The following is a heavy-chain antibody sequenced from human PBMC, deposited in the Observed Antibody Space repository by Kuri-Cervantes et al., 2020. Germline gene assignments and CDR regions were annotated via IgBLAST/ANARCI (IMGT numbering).Heavy chain of an antibody. Sequence: ASVNVSCKASGYTFTGYYMHWVRQAPGQGLEWMGWINPNSGGTNYAQKFQGRVTMTRDTSISTAYMELSRLRSDDTAVYYCARDPGSGSYQYYYYGMDVWGQGTTVTVSS. CDR2: INPNSGGT. J-gene: IGHJ6*02. V-gene: IGHV1-2*02. D-gene: IGHD3-10*01. CDR3: ARDPGSGSYQYYYYGMDV. CDR1: GYTFTGYY.